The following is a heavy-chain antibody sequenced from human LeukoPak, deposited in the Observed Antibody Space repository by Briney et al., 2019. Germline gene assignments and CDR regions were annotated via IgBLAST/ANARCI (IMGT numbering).Heavy chain of an antibody. CDR2: IIPIFGTA. CDR1: GGTFSSYA. CDR3: ARENVDTAMVDY. D-gene: IGHD5-18*01. Sequence: SVKVSCKASGGTFSSYAISWVRQAPGQGLEWMGGIIPIFGTANYAQKFQGRVTITTDESTSTAYMELSSLRSEDTAVYYCARENVDTAMVDYWGQGTLVTVSS. V-gene: IGHV1-69*05. J-gene: IGHJ4*02.